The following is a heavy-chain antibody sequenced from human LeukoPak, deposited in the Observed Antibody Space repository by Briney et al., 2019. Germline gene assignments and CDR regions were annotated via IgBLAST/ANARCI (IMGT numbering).Heavy chain of an antibody. V-gene: IGHV3-23*01. Sequence: GASLRLSCAASGFIFSNYAMSWVRQAPGKGLEWVSAIGGRDGGTYYADSVKGRFTVSRDDPKNTLYLQMNTLRVEDTAVYYCAKWGDYDILTGYYDSGYWGHGTLVTVSS. CDR3: AKWGDYDILTGYYDSGY. CDR2: IGGRDGGT. D-gene: IGHD3-9*01. CDR1: GFIFSNYA. J-gene: IGHJ4*01.